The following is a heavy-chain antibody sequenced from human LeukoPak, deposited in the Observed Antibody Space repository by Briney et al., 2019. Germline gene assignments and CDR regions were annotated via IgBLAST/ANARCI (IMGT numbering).Heavy chain of an antibody. CDR2: INSSSSYI. V-gene: IGHV3-21*01. D-gene: IGHD3-3*01. Sequence: GGSLRLSCAASGFTFSSYSMNWVRQAPGKGLEWVSSINSSSSYIYYADSVKGRFTISRDNAKNSLYLQMNSLRAEDTAVYYCARGSSNYDFWSGYDYNWFAPWGQGTLVTVSS. J-gene: IGHJ5*02. CDR1: GFTFSSYS. CDR3: ARGSSNYDFWSGYDYNWFAP.